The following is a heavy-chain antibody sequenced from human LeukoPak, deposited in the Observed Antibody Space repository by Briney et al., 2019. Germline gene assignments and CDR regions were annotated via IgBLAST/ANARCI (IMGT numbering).Heavy chain of an antibody. CDR1: EFTFSSYA. V-gene: IGHV3-23*01. J-gene: IGHJ3*01. CDR3: ARYYDPPVGDAFDL. D-gene: IGHD3-16*01. Sequence: GGSLRLSCAASEFTFSSYAMSWVRQAPGKGLEWVSVISSSACSTYYADSVQGRFTISRDNSINMLYLQMNSLRAEDTAVYYCARYYDPPVGDAFDLWGQGTMVTVSS. CDR2: ISSSACST.